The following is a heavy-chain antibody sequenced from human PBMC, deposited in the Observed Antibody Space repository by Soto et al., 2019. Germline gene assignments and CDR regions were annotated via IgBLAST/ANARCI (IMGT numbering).Heavy chain of an antibody. CDR3: ARTWELIKFDY. CDR1: GGSIRGSSYS. J-gene: IGHJ4*02. V-gene: IGHV4-30-2*01. CDR2: IYDTGST. D-gene: IGHD1-26*01. Sequence: QLQLQESGSGLVKPSQTLSLTCAVSGGSIRGSSYSWSWIRQPPGKGLELIGYIYDTGSTYYNPSLKSRVTISVDTSKNQFSLNVNSVTAADTAVYYCARTWELIKFDYWGQGTRVTVSS.